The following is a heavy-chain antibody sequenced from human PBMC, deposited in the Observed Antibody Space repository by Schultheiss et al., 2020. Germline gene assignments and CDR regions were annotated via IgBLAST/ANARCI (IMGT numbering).Heavy chain of an antibody. CDR2: ISTQNGNT. D-gene: IGHD1-1*01. V-gene: IGHV1-18*04. CDR1: GYRFTSYE. Sequence: ASVKVSCKASGYRFTSYEISWVRQAPGQGLEWMGWISTQNGNTYYAQKVQGRVTMTTDTSTSTAYMELRSLRSDDTAVYYCARDGLERPHDYWGQGTLVNGYS. CDR3: ARDGLERPHDY. J-gene: IGHJ4*02.